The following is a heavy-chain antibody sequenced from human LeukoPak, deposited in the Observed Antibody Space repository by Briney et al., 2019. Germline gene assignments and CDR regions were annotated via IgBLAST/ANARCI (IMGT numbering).Heavy chain of an antibody. Sequence: GRSLRLSCAASGFTLTSYAMHWVRQAPGKGLEWVAVIWYDGSNEYYSDSVGGRFAISRDVSKNTLYLQMNSLRAEDTAVYYCAKGGFMGSGRWFDPWGQGTLVTVSS. J-gene: IGHJ5*02. D-gene: IGHD6-19*01. CDR3: AKGGFMGSGRWFDP. V-gene: IGHV3-33*06. CDR1: GFTLTSYA. CDR2: IWYDGSNE.